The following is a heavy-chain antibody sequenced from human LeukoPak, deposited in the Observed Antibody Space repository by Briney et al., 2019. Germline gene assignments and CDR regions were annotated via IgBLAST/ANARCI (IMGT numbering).Heavy chain of an antibody. CDR2: LYSGGGA. CDR1: GFNVRANY. CDR3: AREYRDAFDV. J-gene: IGHJ3*01. Sequence: PGGSLRLSCAASGFNVRANYMAWVRQSPGKGLECVSVLYSGGGALYADSVKGRFTVSRDDAWNTLYLQMNTLTVEDTAIYYCAREYRDAFDVWGQGTWVTVSS. V-gene: IGHV3-53*01. D-gene: IGHD3-16*02.